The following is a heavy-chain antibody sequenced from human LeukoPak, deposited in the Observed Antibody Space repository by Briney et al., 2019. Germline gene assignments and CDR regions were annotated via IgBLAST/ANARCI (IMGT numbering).Heavy chain of an antibody. V-gene: IGHV3-21*01. CDR2: ISSSSSYI. CDR3: ARDRSRDGYNPGGY. D-gene: IGHD5-24*01. J-gene: IGHJ4*02. Sequence: GGSLRLSGAASGFTFGSYAMSWVRQAPGKGLEWVSSISSSSSYIYYADSVKGRFTISRDNAKNSLYLQMNSLRAEDTAVYYCARDRSRDGYNPGGYWGQGTLVTVSS. CDR1: GFTFGSYA.